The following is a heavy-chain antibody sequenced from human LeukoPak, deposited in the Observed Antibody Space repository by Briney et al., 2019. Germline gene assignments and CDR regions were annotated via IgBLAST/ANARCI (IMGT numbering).Heavy chain of an antibody. CDR1: GFTFDDYG. CDR2: INWNGGST. D-gene: IGHD2-2*02. V-gene: IGHV3-20*01. CDR3: ARDFDKLSRWYTIRFDP. Sequence: GGSLRLSCAASGFTFDDYGMSWVRQAPGKGLEWVSGINWNGGSTCYADSVKGRFTISRDNAKNPLYLQMNSLRAEDTALYHCARDFDKLSRWYTIRFDPWGQGTLVTVSS. J-gene: IGHJ5*02.